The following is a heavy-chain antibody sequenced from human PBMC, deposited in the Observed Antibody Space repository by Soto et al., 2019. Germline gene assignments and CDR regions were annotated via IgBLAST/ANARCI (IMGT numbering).Heavy chain of an antibody. CDR1: GGSISSGGYY. J-gene: IGHJ4*02. V-gene: IGHV4-31*03. CDR2: IDYSGST. Sequence: QVQLQESGPGLVKPSQTLSLTCTVSGGSISSGGYYWSWIRQHPGKGLEWIGYIDYSGSTYYNPSLKSRVTISVDTSKNQFSLKLSSVTAADTAVYYCARSVVVTAIQDYWGQGTLVTVSS. D-gene: IGHD2-21*02. CDR3: ARSVVVTAIQDY.